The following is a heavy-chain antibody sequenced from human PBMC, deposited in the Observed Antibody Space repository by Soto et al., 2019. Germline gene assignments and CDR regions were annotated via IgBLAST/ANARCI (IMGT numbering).Heavy chain of an antibody. CDR1: GFTFSSYA. CDR3: ARDRAGYCSGGSCLNLLMDV. D-gene: IGHD2-15*01. J-gene: IGHJ6*02. V-gene: IGHV3-30-3*01. Sequence: GGSLRLSCAASGFTFSSYAMHWVRQAPGKGLEWVAVISYDGSNKYYADSVKGRFTISRDDSKNTLYLQMNSLRAEDTAVYYCARDRAGYCSGGSCLNLLMDVWGQGTTVTVSS. CDR2: ISYDGSNK.